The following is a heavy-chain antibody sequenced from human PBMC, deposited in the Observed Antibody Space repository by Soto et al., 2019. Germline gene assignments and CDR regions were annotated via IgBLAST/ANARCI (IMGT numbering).Heavy chain of an antibody. D-gene: IGHD3-22*01. J-gene: IGHJ4*02. CDR2: INPNSGGT. CDR1: GYTFTGYY. CDR3: ARDLRKGSGYPIDY. Sequence: GASVKVSCKASGYTFTGYYMHWVRQAPGQGLEWMGWINPNSGGTNYAQKFQGRVTMTRDTSISTAYMELSRLRSDDTAVYYCARDLRKGSGYPIDYWGQGTLVTVSS. V-gene: IGHV1-2*02.